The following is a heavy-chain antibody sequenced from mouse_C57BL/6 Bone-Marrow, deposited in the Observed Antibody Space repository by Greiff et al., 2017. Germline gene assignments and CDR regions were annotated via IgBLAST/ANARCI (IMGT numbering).Heavy chain of an antibody. J-gene: IGHJ1*03. V-gene: IGHV5-6*02. CDR3: ARRGYYGSIFYWYFDV. CDR2: ISSGGSYT. Sequence: EVMLVESGGDLVKPGGSLKLSCAASGFTFSSYGMSWVRQTPDKRLAWVATISSGGSYTYYPDSVKGRFTISRDNAKNTLYLQMSSLKSEDTAMYYCARRGYYGSIFYWYFDVWGTGTTVTVSS. D-gene: IGHD1-1*01. CDR1: GFTFSSYG.